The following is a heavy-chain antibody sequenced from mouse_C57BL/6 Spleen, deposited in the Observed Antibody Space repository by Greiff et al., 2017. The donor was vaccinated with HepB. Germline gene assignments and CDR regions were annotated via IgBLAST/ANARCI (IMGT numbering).Heavy chain of an antibody. CDR1: GFTFSNYW. CDR2: IRLKSDNYAT. D-gene: IGHD1-1*01. CDR3: TGRIYYYEYFDV. J-gene: IGHJ1*03. Sequence: DVMLVESGGGLVQPGGSMKLSCVASGFTFSNYWMNWVRQSPEKGLEWVAQIRLKSDNYATHYAESVKGRFTISRDDSKSSVYLQMNNLRAEDTGIYYCTGRIYYYEYFDVWGTGTTVTVSS. V-gene: IGHV6-3*01.